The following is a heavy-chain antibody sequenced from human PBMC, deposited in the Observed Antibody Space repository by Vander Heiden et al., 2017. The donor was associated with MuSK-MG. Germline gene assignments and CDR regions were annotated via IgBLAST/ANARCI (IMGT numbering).Heavy chain of an antibody. CDR1: GGTFSSYA. CDR2: IIPIFGTA. V-gene: IGHV1-69*01. J-gene: IGHJ4*02. D-gene: IGHD3-10*01. Sequence: QVQLVQSGAEVKKPGSSVKVSCKASGGTFSSYAISWVRQAPGQGLEWMGGIIPIFGTANYAQKFQGRVTITADESTSTAYMELSSLRSEDTAVYYCARSELVRGVIITLGVFDYWGQGTLVTVSS. CDR3: ARSELVRGVIITLGVFDY.